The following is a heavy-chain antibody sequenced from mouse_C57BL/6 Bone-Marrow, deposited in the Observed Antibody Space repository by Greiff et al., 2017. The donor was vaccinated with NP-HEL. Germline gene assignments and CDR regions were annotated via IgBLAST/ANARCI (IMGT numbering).Heavy chain of an antibody. V-gene: IGHV5-16*01. CDR1: GFTFSDYY. J-gene: IGHJ4*01. CDR3: ARDYGYDYAMDY. CDR2: INYDGSST. D-gene: IGHD2-2*01. Sequence: MLLASEGGFVQPLSSMKLSCTASGFTFSDYYMALVRPVPETGLEWVSNINYDGSSTYYLDSLKSRFIISRDNAKNILYLQMSSLKSEDTATYYCARDYGYDYAMDYWGQGTSVTVSS.